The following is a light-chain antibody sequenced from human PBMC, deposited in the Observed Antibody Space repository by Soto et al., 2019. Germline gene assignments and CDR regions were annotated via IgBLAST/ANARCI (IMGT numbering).Light chain of an antibody. J-gene: IGKJ1*01. CDR3: QQYYSYPRA. V-gene: IGKV1-39*01. CDR2: AAS. CDR1: QIIGNY. Sequence: DIQMTQSPASLSASVGDRVTITCRASQIIGNYLNWYQQKQGKAPKLLIYAASTLHSGVPSRFSGSGSGTEFTLTINSLQPEDFATYYCQQYYSYPRAFGQGTKVEIK.